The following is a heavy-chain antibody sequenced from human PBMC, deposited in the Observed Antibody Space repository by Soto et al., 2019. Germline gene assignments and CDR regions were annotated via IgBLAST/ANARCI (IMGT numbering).Heavy chain of an antibody. CDR1: GFTFSSYG. V-gene: IGHV3-33*01. J-gene: IGHJ6*02. CDR2: IWYDGSNK. D-gene: IGHD2-15*01. CDR3: ARDFGSRGMDV. Sequence: QVQLVESGGGVVQPGRSLRLSCAASGFTFSSYGMHWVRQAPGKGLEWVAVIWYDGSNKYYADSVKGRFTISRDNSKNTLYLQMNSLRAEDTAVYYCARDFGSRGMDVWGQGTTVTVSS.